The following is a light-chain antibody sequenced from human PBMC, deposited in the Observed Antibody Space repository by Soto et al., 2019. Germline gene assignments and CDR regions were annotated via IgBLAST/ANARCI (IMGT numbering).Light chain of an antibody. V-gene: IGKV1-39*01. J-gene: IGKJ2*01. CDR3: QQSYNTPYT. CDR2: AAS. CDR1: QIISSY. Sequence: DIQMTQSPSSLSASVGDRVTITCRASQIISSYLNWYQQKPGKAPKLLIYAASSLQRGVPSRFSGSGSVTDFTFTISSLQPEDLATDYCQQSYNTPYTFGQGTKLEIK.